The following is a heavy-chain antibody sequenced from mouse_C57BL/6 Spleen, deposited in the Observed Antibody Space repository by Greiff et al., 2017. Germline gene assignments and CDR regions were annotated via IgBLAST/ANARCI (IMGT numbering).Heavy chain of an antibody. CDR2: IHPNSGST. V-gene: IGHV1-64*01. D-gene: IGHD2-3*01. J-gene: IGHJ4*01. CDR3: ARFPLYDGYYVGAMDY. CDR1: GYTFTSYW. Sequence: QVQLQQSGAELVKPGASVTLSCKASGYTFTSYWMHWVKQRPGQGLEWIGMIHPNSGSTNYNEKFKSKATLTVDKSSSTAYMQLSSLTSEDSAVYYCARFPLYDGYYVGAMDYWGQGTSVTVSS.